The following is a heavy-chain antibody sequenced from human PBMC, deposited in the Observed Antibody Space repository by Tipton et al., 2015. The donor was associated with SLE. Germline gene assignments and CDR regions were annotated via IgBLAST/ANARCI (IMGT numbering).Heavy chain of an antibody. V-gene: IGHV4-34*01. CDR2: INNSGST. Sequence: LRLSCAVYGGSFSGYYWSWVRQPPGKGLEWIGEINNSGSTHYNPSLKSRVTISLDTSKNQFSLKLSSVTAADTAVYYCARAQRLVRWLDPWGRGTLVTVSS. J-gene: IGHJ5*02. CDR3: ARAQRLVRWLDP. D-gene: IGHD6-13*01. CDR1: GGSFSGYY.